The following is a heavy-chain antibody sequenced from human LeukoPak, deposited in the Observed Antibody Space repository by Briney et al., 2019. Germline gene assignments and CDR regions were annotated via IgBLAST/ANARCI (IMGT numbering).Heavy chain of an antibody. CDR1: GGSISSYY. J-gene: IGHJ3*02. CDR2: IYYSGST. V-gene: IGHV4-59*01. CDR3: ARVMGTHGDAFDI. D-gene: IGHD2-8*01. Sequence: SETLSLTCTVSGGSISSYYWSWIRQPPGKGLEWIGYIYYSGSTNYNPSPKSRVTISVDTSKNQFSLKLSSVTAADTAVYYCARVMGTHGDAFDIWGQGTMVTVSS.